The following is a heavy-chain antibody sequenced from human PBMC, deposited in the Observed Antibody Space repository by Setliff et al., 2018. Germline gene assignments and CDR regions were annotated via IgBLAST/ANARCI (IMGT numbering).Heavy chain of an antibody. CDR1: GFTFSTYA. Sequence: PGESLKISCAASGFTFSTYAMNWLRQAPGKGLEWVSYISSSSSLIYYADSVKGRFTISRDEAKNSLYLQMNSLRTEDTAVYYCARSAVAVPGQFYFDNWGQGTQVTVSS. V-gene: IGHV3-48*01. J-gene: IGHJ4*02. D-gene: IGHD6-19*01. CDR2: ISSSSSLI. CDR3: ARSAVAVPGQFYFDN.